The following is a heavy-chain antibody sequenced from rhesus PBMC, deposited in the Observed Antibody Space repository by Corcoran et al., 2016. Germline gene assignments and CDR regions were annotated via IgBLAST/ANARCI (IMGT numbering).Heavy chain of an antibody. CDR3: ARTPLARLFDY. CDR1: GGSISSNY. D-gene: IGHD1-1*01. Sequence: QLQLQESGPGLVKPSETLSLTCAVSGGSISSNYWSWIRQPPGKGLEGIGRISGSGGSTASNPSLKSRATISPDTSKNQFSLKLSSVTAADTAVYYCARTPLARLFDYWGQGVLVTVSS. J-gene: IGHJ4*01. CDR2: ISGSGGST. V-gene: IGHV4-173*01.